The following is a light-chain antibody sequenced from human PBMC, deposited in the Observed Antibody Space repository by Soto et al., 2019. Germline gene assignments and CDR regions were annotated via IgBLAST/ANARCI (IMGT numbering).Light chain of an antibody. CDR1: QSVSSSF. Sequence: EIVLTQSPGTLSLSPGERATLSCRASQSVSSSFLAWYQQKPGQAPRLLIYGASSRATGIPDRFSGSGSGTDFTPTISRLEAEDCAVYYCQQYGRSPPWTFGQGTKVEI. J-gene: IGKJ1*01. V-gene: IGKV3-20*01. CDR3: QQYGRSPPWT. CDR2: GAS.